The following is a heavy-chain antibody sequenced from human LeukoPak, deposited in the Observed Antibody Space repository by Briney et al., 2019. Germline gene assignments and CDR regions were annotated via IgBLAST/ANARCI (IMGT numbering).Heavy chain of an antibody. J-gene: IGHJ4*02. CDR1: GFPFSSNY. D-gene: IGHD3-22*01. CDR2: IYSGGST. CDR3: ARVFLYDSSGYYSPAFDY. Sequence: GGSLTLSCAASGFPFSSNYMSWVRQAPGKGLEWVSVIYSGGSTYYADSVKGRFTISRDNSKNTLYLQMNSLRAEDTAVYYCARVFLYDSSGYYSPAFDYWGQGTLVTVSS. V-gene: IGHV3-66*01.